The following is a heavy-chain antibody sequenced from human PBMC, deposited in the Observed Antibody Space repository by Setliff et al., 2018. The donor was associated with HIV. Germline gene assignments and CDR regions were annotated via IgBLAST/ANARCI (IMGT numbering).Heavy chain of an antibody. J-gene: IGHJ4*02. CDR2: IYTSGST. CDR3: ARGGVLRYFDWAY. Sequence: KTSETLSLTCTVSGGSISTYFWTWIRQPPGKGLEWIGYIYTSGSTYYKPSLKSRVTISVDTSKNQFSLKLSSVTAADTAVYYCARGGVLRYFDWAYWGQGTLVTVPQ. CDR1: GGSISTYF. D-gene: IGHD3-9*01. V-gene: IGHV4-4*08.